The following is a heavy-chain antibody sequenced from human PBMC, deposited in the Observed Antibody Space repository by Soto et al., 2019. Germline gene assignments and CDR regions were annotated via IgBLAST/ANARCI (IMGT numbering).Heavy chain of an antibody. J-gene: IGHJ4*02. CDR3: ARSPRSSYYDILTGYYGPDYFDY. CDR2: IYYSGST. Sequence: SATLSLTCTVSGGSISSYYWSWIRQPPGKGLEWIGYIYYSGSTNYNPSLKSRVTISVDTSKNQFSLKLSSVTAADTAVYYCARSPRSSYYDILTGYYGPDYFDYWGQGTLVTVSS. D-gene: IGHD3-9*01. CDR1: GGSISSYY. V-gene: IGHV4-59*01.